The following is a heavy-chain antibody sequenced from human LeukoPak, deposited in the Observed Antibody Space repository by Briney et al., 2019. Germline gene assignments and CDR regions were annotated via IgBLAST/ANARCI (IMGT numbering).Heavy chain of an antibody. D-gene: IGHD4-17*01. J-gene: IGHJ4*02. CDR3: ARHRSDYGDSPLDY. CDR2: IYYSGST. CDR1: GGSISSGDYY. V-gene: IGHV4-30-4*08. Sequence: SETLSHTCTVSGGSISSGDYYWSWLRQPPGKGLEWIGYIYYSGSTNYNPSLKSRVTISVDKSKNQFSLKLSSVTAADTAVYYCARHRSDYGDSPLDYWGQGTLVTVSS.